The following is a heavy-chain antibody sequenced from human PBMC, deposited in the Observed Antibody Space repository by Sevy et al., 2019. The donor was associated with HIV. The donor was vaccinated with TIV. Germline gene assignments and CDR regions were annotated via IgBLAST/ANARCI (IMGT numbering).Heavy chain of an antibody. CDR2: IKQDGSEK. Sequence: GGSLRLSCAASGFTFSSYWMSWVRQAPGKGLEWVANIKQDGSEKYYVDSVKGRFTISRDNAKNSLYLQMNSLRAEDTAVYYCAREADIVLMVYAKRHNGMDVWGQGTTVTVSS. CDR3: AREADIVLMVYAKRHNGMDV. D-gene: IGHD2-8*01. CDR1: GFTFSSYW. V-gene: IGHV3-7*01. J-gene: IGHJ6*02.